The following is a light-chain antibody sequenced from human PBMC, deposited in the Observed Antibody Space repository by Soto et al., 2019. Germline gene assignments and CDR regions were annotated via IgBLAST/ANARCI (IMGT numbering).Light chain of an antibody. CDR1: QSVISSS. CDR2: AAS. Sequence: EIVLTQSPGTLSLSPGERATLSCRASQSVISSSLAWYQQKPGQAPRFLIYAASNRATGIPDRFSGSGSGTDFTLTISRLEPEDFAVYYCQQYGSSPSTFGQGTKVDIK. J-gene: IGKJ1*01. CDR3: QQYGSSPST. V-gene: IGKV3-20*01.